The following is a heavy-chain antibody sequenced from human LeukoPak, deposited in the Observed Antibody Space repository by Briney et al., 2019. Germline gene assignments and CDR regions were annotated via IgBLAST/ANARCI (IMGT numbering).Heavy chain of an antibody. D-gene: IGHD3-10*01. V-gene: IGHV3-21*01. CDR2: ISSSTSYI. CDR1: GFTFSSYA. J-gene: IGHJ4*02. CDR3: ASGSWGSDY. Sequence: GGSLRLSCAASGFTFSSYAMSWVRQAPGKGLEWVSSISSSTSYIYYADSVKGRFTISRDNAKNSLYLQMNSLRAEDTAVYYCASGSWGSDYWGQGTLVTVSS.